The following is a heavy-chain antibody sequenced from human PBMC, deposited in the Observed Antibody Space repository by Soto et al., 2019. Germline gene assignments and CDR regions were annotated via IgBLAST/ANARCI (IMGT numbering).Heavy chain of an antibody. V-gene: IGHV3-30*18. CDR3: AKDRIRASGWPGGYYYYYGMDV. CDR2: ISYDGSNK. Sequence: GGSLRLSCAASGFTFSSYGMHWVRQAPGKGLEWVAVISYDGSNKYYADSVKGRFTISRDNSKNTLYLQMNSLRAEDTAVYYCAKDRIRASGWPGGYYYYYGMDVWGQGTTVTVSS. CDR1: GFTFSSYG. D-gene: IGHD6-19*01. J-gene: IGHJ6*02.